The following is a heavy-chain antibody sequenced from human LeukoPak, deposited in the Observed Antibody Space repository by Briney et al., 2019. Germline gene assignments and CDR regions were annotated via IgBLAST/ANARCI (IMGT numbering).Heavy chain of an antibody. D-gene: IGHD1-14*01. CDR1: GFTFSSYR. Sequence: PGGSPRLSCAASGFTFSSYRMNRVRQAPGKGLEWVSSISSSSSYIYYADSVKGRFTISRDNAKNSLYLQMNSLRAEDTAVYYCAREDYNSLFFDYWGQGTLVTVSS. CDR2: ISSSSSYI. CDR3: AREDYNSLFFDY. V-gene: IGHV3-21*01. J-gene: IGHJ4*02.